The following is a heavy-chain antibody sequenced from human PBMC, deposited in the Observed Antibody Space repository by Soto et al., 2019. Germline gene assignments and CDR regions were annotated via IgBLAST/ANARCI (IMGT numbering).Heavy chain of an antibody. CDR1: GFTFSSYA. CDR2: ISGSGGST. CDR3: AKALGSSTSCYDGMDV. Sequence: GGSLRLSCAASGFTFSSYAMSWVRQAPGKGLEWVSAISGSGGSTYYADSVKGRFTISRDNSKNTLYLQMNSLRAEDTAVYYCAKALGSSTSCYDGMDVWGQGTTVTVSS. V-gene: IGHV3-23*01. J-gene: IGHJ6*02. D-gene: IGHD2-2*01.